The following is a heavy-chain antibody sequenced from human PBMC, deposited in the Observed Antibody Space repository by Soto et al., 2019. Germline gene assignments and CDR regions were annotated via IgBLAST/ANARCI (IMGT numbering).Heavy chain of an antibody. Sequence: GGYLRLSCAASGLACSKYALSWVRQAPLQVLEWVSYISSSGSTIYYADSEQGRFTISRDNAKNSLYLQMNSLRAEDTAVYYCARSIAARTDPYYYHGMDVWGQATTLTATS. V-gene: IGHV3-48*03. CDR3: ARSIAARTDPYYYHGMDV. CDR2: ISSSGSTI. D-gene: IGHD6-6*01. J-gene: IGHJ6*02. CDR1: GLACSKYA.